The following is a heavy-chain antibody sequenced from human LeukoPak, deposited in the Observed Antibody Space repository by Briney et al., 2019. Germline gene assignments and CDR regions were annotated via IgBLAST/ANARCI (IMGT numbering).Heavy chain of an antibody. J-gene: IGHJ4*02. CDR3: ARLGDGSGSYYIDY. CDR1: GYTFAKYW. D-gene: IGHD3-10*01. V-gene: IGHV5-51*01. Sequence: GESLKISCQASGYTFAKYWIGWVRQMPGKGLEWMGIIYPGDSDTRYGPSFQGQVTISVDKSISTAYLQWSSLKASDTAMYYCARLGDGSGSYYIDYWGQGTLVTVSS. CDR2: IYPGDSDT.